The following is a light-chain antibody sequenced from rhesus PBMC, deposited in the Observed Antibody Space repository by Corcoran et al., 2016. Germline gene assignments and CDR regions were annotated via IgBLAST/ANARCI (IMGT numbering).Light chain of an antibody. J-gene: IGKJ2*01. V-gene: IGKV3-10*01. CDR2: GAT. Sequence: QVILTQSPATLSLSPGERATLSCRASQSVSSYSAWYQQKPGQAPRLLIYGATSRSTGFPDRFSGSWSGTDFTLTFSSLEPEEFGVYHCYQHNGGYSFGQGTKVEIE. CDR3: YQHNGGYS. CDR1: QSVSSY.